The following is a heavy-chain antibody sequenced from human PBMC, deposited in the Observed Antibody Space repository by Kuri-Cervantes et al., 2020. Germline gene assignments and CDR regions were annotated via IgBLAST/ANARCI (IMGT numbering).Heavy chain of an antibody. J-gene: IGHJ4*02. D-gene: IGHD4-17*01. CDR3: ARDPLLYGATFDQ. CDR1: GFTFSCYL. V-gene: IGHV3-74*01. Sequence: GESLKISCEASGFTFSCYLMHWVRQVPGKGLVWVARIDSDGSSTIYVDSVKGRFIISRDNAKNTLFLQMNSLRAEDSAVYYCARDPLLYGATFDQWGQGTLVTVSS. CDR2: IDSDGSST.